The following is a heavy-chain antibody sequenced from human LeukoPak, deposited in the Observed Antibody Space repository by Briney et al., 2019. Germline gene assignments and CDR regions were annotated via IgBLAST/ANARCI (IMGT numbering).Heavy chain of an antibody. J-gene: IGHJ4*02. V-gene: IGHV4-39*01. CDR2: IYYSGST. Sequence: PSETLSLTCTFSVGSISSSSYYWRWIRQPPGRGLGWIGSIYYSGSTYYNPALMSRVNISVDTSKDQFSLKLSSVTAADTAVYYCARSVGNFDYWGQGTLVTVSS. CDR1: VGSISSSSYY. CDR3: ARSVGNFDY. D-gene: IGHD1-1*01.